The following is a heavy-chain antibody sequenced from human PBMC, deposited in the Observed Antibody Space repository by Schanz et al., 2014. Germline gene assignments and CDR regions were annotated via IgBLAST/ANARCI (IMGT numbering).Heavy chain of an antibody. CDR3: ARELPGVVAFDF. CDR2: ISYDGSFK. D-gene: IGHD7-27*01. V-gene: IGHV3-33*01. J-gene: IGHJ3*01. CDR1: GFIFRSFG. Sequence: QGQLVESGGGVVQPGKSLRLSCATSGFIFRSFGIHWVRQAPGKGLEWVAVISYDGSFKNYADSVRGRITMSRDNSKNTMYLQINNLRADDTAVYYCARELPGVVAFDFWGQGTMVTVSS.